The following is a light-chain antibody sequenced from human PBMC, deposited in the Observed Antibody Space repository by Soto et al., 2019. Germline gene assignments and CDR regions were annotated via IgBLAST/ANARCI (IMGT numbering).Light chain of an antibody. CDR1: QDISHY. CDR2: DES. V-gene: IGKV1-33*01. Sequence: DIPMTQSPSSLSASVGDRVTITCQASQDISHYLNWYQQKPGKAPTLLIYDESTLETGVPARFSGGRSGTSFSFTISGLQPEDIGTYYCQHYDSLPLTFGGGTKVEIK. CDR3: QHYDSLPLT. J-gene: IGKJ4*01.